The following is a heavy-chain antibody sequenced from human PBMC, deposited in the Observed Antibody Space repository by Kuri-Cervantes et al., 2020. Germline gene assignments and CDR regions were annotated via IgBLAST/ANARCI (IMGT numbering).Heavy chain of an antibody. CDR2: IWYDGSNK. J-gene: IGHJ5*02. CDR3: ARDPSP. Sequence: GESLKISCAASGFTVSSNYMSWVRQAPGKGLEWVAVIWYDGSNKYYADSVKGRFTISRDNSKNTLYLQMNSLRAEDTAVYYCARDPSPWGQGTLVTVSS. V-gene: IGHV3-33*08. CDR1: GFTVSSNY.